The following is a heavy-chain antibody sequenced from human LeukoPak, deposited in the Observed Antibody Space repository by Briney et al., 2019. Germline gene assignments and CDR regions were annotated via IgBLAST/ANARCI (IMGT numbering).Heavy chain of an antibody. J-gene: IGHJ6*04. CDR1: GFAFNTYS. V-gene: IGHV3-48*04. CDR2: ISSSGSTI. Sequence: GESLRLSCAASGFAFNTYSMNWVRQAPGKGLEWVSYISSSGSTIYYADSVKGRFTISRDNAKNSLYLQMNSLRAEDTAVYYCAELGITMIGGVWGKGTTVTISS. D-gene: IGHD3-10*02. CDR3: AELGITMIGGV.